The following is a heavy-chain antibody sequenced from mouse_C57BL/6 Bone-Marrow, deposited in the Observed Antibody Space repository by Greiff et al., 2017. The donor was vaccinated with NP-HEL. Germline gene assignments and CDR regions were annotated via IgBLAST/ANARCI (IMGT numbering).Heavy chain of an antibody. Sequence: VQLQQSGPELARPGASVKISCQAFYTFSRRLTLAIRDKRHGMRRVKKRPGQGMDGYGAIYPGNGDTGYKPKFKGKATSTVDQSSSTAYVPRSTLTSVDSAVYYCAFIYYVFFNYWGRGTALTVTA. CDR3: SVDSAVYYCAFIYYVFFNY. V-gene: IGHV1-87*01. J-gene: IGHJ2*01. D-gene: IGHD1-1*01. CDR1: YTFSR. CDR2: GQGMDGYG.